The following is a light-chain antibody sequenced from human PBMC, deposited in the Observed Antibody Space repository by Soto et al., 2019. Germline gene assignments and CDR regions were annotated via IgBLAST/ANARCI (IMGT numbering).Light chain of an antibody. CDR1: QSVLYSSNNENY. Sequence: DIVMTQSPASLAVSLGERATINCKSSQSVLYSSNNENYLAWYQQKPGQPPKLLIYWASTRESGVPDRFSGSGSGTDFTLTISSLQAEDVAVYYCQQYYTSPITFGPGTKVDI. CDR3: QQYYTSPIT. J-gene: IGKJ3*01. CDR2: WAS. V-gene: IGKV4-1*01.